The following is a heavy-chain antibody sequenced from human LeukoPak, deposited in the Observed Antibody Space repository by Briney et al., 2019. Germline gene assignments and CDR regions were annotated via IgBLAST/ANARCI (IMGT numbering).Heavy chain of an antibody. J-gene: IGHJ4*02. CDR2: IKTKGEGGTV. CDR1: GFTFSNAW. D-gene: IGHD3-10*01. Sequence: GGSLRLSCATSGFTFSNAWMTWVRQAQGKGLEWVGRIKTKGEGGTVDYAAPVKGRFTISRDNAKNSLYLQMNSLRAEDTAVYYCARDRVLDYWGQGTLVTVSS. CDR3: ARDRVLDY. V-gene: IGHV3-15*01.